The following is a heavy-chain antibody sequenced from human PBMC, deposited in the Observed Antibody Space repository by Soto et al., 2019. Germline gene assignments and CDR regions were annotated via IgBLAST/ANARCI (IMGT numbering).Heavy chain of an antibody. J-gene: IGHJ6*02. CDR1: GGSISSSNW. D-gene: IGHD3-9*01. CDR3: ARVGGRGRYFDWQRDYYYGMDV. Sequence: QVQLQESGPGLVKPSGTLSLTCAVSGGSISSSNWWSWVRQPPGKGLEWIGEIYHSGSTNYNPSLKSRVTISVDKSKSRFSLKLSSVPAADTAVYDCARVGGRGRYFDWQRDYYYGMDVWGQGPTVTVSS. CDR2: IYHSGST. V-gene: IGHV4-4*02.